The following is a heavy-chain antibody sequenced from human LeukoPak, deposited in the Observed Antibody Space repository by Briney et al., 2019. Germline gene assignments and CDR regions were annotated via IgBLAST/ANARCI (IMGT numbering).Heavy chain of an antibody. CDR1: GYTFTGYY. CDR2: INPNSGGT. J-gene: IGHJ4*02. CDR3: ARTDDYGDETVAY. V-gene: IGHV1-2*02. D-gene: IGHD4-17*01. Sequence: ASVKVSCKASGYTFTGYYMHWVRQAPGQGLEWMGWINPNSGGTNYAQKFQGRVTLTRDTSISTAYMELSRLRSDDTAVYYCARTDDYGDETVAYWGQGTLVTVSS.